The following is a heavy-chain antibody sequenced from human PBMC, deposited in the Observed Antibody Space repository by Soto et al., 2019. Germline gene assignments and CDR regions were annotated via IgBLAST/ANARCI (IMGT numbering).Heavy chain of an antibody. Sequence: SETLSLTCTVSGGSLSSSSYYWGWIRPPPGKGLEWIGSIYYSGSTYYNPSLKSRVTISVDTSKNQFSLKLSSVTAADTAAYYCARHVDTALAGPSYTNGGKTPWFDPRGQGTLVTVSS. J-gene: IGHJ5*02. V-gene: IGHV4-39*01. CDR2: IYYSGST. D-gene: IGHD5-18*01. CDR3: ARHVDTALAGPSYTNGGKTPWFDP. CDR1: GGSLSSSSYY.